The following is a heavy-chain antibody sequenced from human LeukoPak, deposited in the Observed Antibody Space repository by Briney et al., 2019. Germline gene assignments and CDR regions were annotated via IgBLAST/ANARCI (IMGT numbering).Heavy chain of an antibody. Sequence: GGSLRLSCAASGFTFYDYTMHWVRQAPGKGLEWVSLISWDGGSTYYADSVKGRFTISRDNSKNSLYLQMNSLRTEDTALYYCAKDMGGVYSSSWYDSVNYFDYWGQGTLVTVSS. J-gene: IGHJ4*02. CDR1: GFTFYDYT. CDR3: AKDMGGVYSSSWYDSVNYFDY. D-gene: IGHD6-13*01. CDR2: ISWDGGST. V-gene: IGHV3-43*01.